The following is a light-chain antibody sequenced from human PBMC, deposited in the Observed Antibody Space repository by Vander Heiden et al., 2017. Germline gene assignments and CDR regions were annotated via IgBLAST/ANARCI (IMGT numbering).Light chain of an antibody. J-gene: IGLJ2*01. V-gene: IGLV1-47*01. Sequence: QSVLTQPPSASETPGQRVSLSCSGSSSNIGGNYVYWYQQLPGTAPKLLIYRNYERPSGVPGRFSGSKSGTSASLAVTGLRSEDEAHYYCASWDDSLSGVVFGGGTKLTVL. CDR1: SSNIGGNY. CDR2: RNY. CDR3: ASWDDSLSGVV.